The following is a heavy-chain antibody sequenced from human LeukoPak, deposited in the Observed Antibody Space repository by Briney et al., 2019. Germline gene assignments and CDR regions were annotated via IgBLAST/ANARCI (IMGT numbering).Heavy chain of an antibody. V-gene: IGHV3-20*04. D-gene: IGHD2-2*02. CDR1: GFTVSSNY. CDR3: ARDLDTFSSNWFDP. Sequence: PGGSLRLSCAASGFTVSSNYMSWVRQAPGKGLEWVSGINWNGGSTGYADSVKGRFTISRDNAKNSLYLQMNSLRAEDTAVYYCARDLDTFSSNWFDPWGQGTLVTVSS. J-gene: IGHJ5*02. CDR2: INWNGGST.